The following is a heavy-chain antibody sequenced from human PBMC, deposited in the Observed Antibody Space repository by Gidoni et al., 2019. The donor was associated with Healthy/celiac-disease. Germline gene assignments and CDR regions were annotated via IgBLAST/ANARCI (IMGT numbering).Heavy chain of an antibody. D-gene: IGHD3-10*01. Sequence: EVQLVESVGGLVKPGGSLRLSCAASGFTFSTAWMSWVRQAPGKGLEWVGRIKSKTDGGTTDYAAPVKGRFTISRDDSKNTLYLQMNSLKTEDTAVYYCTTLITMVRGVAGIGGQGTLVTVSS. V-gene: IGHV3-15*01. CDR1: GFTFSTAW. CDR2: IKSKTDGGTT. CDR3: TTLITMVRGVAGI. J-gene: IGHJ4*02.